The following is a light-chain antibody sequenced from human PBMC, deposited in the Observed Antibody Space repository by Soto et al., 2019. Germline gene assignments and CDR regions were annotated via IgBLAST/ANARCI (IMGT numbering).Light chain of an antibody. CDR1: SSNIGGNS. V-gene: IGLV1-44*01. Sequence: QSVLTQPPSVSAAPGQRVTISCSGSSSNIGGNSVSWYQQLPGTAPKLLIYSNNQRPSGVPDRFSGSKSGTSASLAISGLQSEDEADYYCAAWDDSLAYVFGTGTKVTVL. CDR2: SNN. CDR3: AAWDDSLAYV. J-gene: IGLJ1*01.